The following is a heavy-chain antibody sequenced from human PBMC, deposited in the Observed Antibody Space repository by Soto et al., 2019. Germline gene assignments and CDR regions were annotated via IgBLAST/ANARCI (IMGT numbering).Heavy chain of an antibody. D-gene: IGHD3-22*01. CDR2: IYYSGST. CDR1: GGSISSYY. V-gene: IGHV4-59*01. CDR3: ARGDYDSSGYPIDY. Sequence: PSETLSLTCTVSGGSISSYYWSWIRQPPGKGLEWIGYIYYSGSTNYNPSLKSRVTISVDTSKNQFSLKLSSVTAADTAVYYCARGDYDSSGYPIDYWGKGTLVTVSS. J-gene: IGHJ4*02.